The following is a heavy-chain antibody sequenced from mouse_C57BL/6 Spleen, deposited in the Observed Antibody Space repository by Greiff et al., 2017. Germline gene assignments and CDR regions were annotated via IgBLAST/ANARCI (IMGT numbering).Heavy chain of an antibody. D-gene: IGHD1-1*01. Sequence: VQLQQSGAELVKPGASVKLSCTASGFNIKDYYMHWVKQRTEQGLEWIGRIDPEDGETKYAPKFQGQATITADTSSNTSYLQLSSLTSEDTAGYYCARWGVVATWYFDYWGQGTTLTVSS. J-gene: IGHJ2*01. CDR2: IDPEDGET. CDR3: ARWGVVATWYFDY. V-gene: IGHV14-2*01. CDR1: GFNIKDYY.